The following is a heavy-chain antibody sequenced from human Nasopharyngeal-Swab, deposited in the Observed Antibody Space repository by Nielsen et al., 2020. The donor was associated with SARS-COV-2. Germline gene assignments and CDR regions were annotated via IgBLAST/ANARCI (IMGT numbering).Heavy chain of an antibody. J-gene: IGHJ4*02. CDR2: ISSSSSTS. D-gene: IGHD1-26*01. V-gene: IGHV3-48*02. Sequence: GESLKISCAASEFTMSRNGMHWVRQAPGKGLEWVAYISSSSSTSYYADSVKGRSTISRDNPKNSLYLQMNSLRDEDTALYYCARDVAIVGATLENWGQGTLVTVSS. CDR3: ARDVAIVGATLEN. CDR1: EFTMSRNG.